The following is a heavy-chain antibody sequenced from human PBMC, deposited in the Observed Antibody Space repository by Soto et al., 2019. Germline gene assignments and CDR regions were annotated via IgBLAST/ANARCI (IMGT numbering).Heavy chain of an antibody. V-gene: IGHV6-1*01. CDR1: GDSVSSNSAA. CDR2: TYYRSKWYN. CDR3: ARGIGGSGSYVFDY. D-gene: IGHD3-10*01. J-gene: IGHJ4*02. Sequence: QVQLQQSGPGLVKPSQTLSLTCAISGDSVSSNSAAWNWIRQSPSRGLEWLGRTYYRSKWYNDCAVYVKSRITINPDTSKHRFSLQLNSVTPEDTAVYYCARGIGGSGSYVFDYWGQGTLVTVSS.